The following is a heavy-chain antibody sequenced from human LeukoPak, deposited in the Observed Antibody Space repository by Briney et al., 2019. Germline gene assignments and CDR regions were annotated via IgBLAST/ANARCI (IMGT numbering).Heavy chain of an antibody. D-gene: IGHD2-2*01. CDR1: GFTFSSYS. CDR3: ARRGLAYCSSTSCYPLDY. CDR2: ISSSSSTI. J-gene: IGHJ4*02. V-gene: IGHV3-48*01. Sequence: GSLRLSCAASGFTFSSYSMNWVRQAPGKGLEWVSYISSSSSTIYYADSVKGRFTISRDNAKNSLYLQMNSLRAEDTAVYYCARRGLAYCSSTSCYPLDYWGQGTLVTVSS.